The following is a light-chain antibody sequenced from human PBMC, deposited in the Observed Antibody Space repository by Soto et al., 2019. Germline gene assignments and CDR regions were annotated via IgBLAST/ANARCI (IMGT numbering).Light chain of an antibody. V-gene: IGLV1-40*01. CDR1: SSNIGAGYH. J-gene: IGLJ1*01. CDR2: DNN. CDR3: LSYDSSLSAYV. Sequence: QLVLTQPPSVSGAPGQRVTISCTGGSSNIGAGYHVHWYQQLPRTAPKLLIFDNNNRPSGVPDRFSGSKSGTSASMAITGLQAEDEADYYCLSYDSSLSAYVFGTGTKVTVL.